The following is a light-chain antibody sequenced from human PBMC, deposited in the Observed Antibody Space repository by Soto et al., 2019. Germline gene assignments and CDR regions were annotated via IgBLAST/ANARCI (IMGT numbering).Light chain of an antibody. Sequence: QSVLTQPRSVSGSPGQSVTISCTGTSSDVGGYNYVSWYQQHPGKAPKLMIYDVSKRPSGVPDRFSGSKSGNTASLTISGLQAEDEADYYCQSYESSLSGYVFGTGTKVTVL. CDR2: DVS. CDR3: QSYESSLSGYV. J-gene: IGLJ1*01. V-gene: IGLV2-11*01. CDR1: SSDVGGYNY.